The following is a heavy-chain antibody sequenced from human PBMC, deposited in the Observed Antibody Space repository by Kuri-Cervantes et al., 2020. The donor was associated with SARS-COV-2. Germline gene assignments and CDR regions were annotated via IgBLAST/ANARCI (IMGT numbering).Heavy chain of an antibody. Sequence: GESLKISCAASGFTFSSYSMNWVRQAPGKGLEWVSSISSSSSYIYYADSVKGRFTISRDNAKNSLYPQMNSLRAEDTAVYYCARDHCSSTSCYLWGQGTMVTVSS. CDR2: ISSSSSYI. D-gene: IGHD2-2*01. V-gene: IGHV3-21*01. CDR3: ARDHCSSTSCYL. CDR1: GFTFSSYS. J-gene: IGHJ3*01.